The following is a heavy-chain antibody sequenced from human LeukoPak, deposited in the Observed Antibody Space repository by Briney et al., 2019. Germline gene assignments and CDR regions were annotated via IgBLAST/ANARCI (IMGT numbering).Heavy chain of an antibody. V-gene: IGHV3-30*18. D-gene: IGHD6-13*01. CDR1: GFTFSGYG. J-gene: IGHJ4*02. CDR2: ISYDGSHN. Sequence: GGSLRLSCAASGFTFSGYGMHWVRQAPGKGLEWVAFISYDGSHNYYADSVKGRFTISRDNSKNTLYLQMNSLRAEDTAVYYCAKKGAVGIAAAAFDCWGQGTLVTVSS. CDR3: AKKGAVGIAAAAFDC.